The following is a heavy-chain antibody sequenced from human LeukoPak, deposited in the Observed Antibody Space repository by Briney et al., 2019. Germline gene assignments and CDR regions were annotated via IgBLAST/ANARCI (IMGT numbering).Heavy chain of an antibody. V-gene: IGHV1-8*01. CDR1: GYTFTSYD. CDR2: MNPNSGNT. D-gene: IGHD2-21*01. CDR3: ARGRFPLYCGGDCYRAGWFDP. Sequence: ASVKVSCKASGYTFTSYDINWVRQATGQGLEWMGWMNPNSGNTGYAQKFQGRATMTRNTSISTAYMELSSLRSEDTAVYYCARGRFPLYCGGDCYRAGWFDPWGQGTLVTVSS. J-gene: IGHJ5*02.